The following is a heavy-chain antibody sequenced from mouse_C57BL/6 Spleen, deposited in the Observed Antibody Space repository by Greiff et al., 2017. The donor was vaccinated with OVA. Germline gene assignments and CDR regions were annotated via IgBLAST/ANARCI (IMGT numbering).Heavy chain of an antibody. CDR1: GYTFTSYW. V-gene: IGHV1-50*01. J-gene: IGHJ3*01. CDR3: ARHGWFAY. Sequence: VQLQQPGAELVKPGASVKLSCKASGYTFTSYWMQWVKQRPGQGLEWIGEIDPSDSYTNYNQKFKGKATLTVDTSSSTAYMQLSSLTSEDSAVYYCARHGWFAYWGQGTLVTVSA. CDR2: IDPSDSYT.